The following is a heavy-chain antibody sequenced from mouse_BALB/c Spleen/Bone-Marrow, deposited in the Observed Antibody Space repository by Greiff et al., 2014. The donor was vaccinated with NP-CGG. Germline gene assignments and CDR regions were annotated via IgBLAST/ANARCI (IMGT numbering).Heavy chain of an antibody. CDR2: ISCYNGAT. CDR3: AGSCGAYGYDGGYYFDY. D-gene: IGHD2-2*01. J-gene: IGHJ2*01. V-gene: IGHV1S34*01. Sequence: LVKTGASVKISCKASGYSFTGYYMHWVKQSHGRSLEWIGYISCYNGATSYNQKFKGKATFTVDTSSSTAYLQFNSLPSEDSAVYDCAGSCGAYGYDGGYYFDYWGQGTTLTVSS. CDR1: GYSFTGYY.